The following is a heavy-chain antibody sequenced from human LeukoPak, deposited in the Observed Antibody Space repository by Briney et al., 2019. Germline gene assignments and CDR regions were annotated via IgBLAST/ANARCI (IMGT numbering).Heavy chain of an antibody. Sequence: GGSLRLSCAASASGFIFDDYGMSWVRQAPGKGLEWVSGINWNGGTTGYADSVKGRFTISRDNAKNSLYLQMNSLRAEDTDFYYCARENYYDSSGQTYFDPWGQGTLVTVSS. CDR2: INWNGGTT. V-gene: IGHV3-20*04. J-gene: IGHJ5*02. D-gene: IGHD3-22*01. CDR3: ARENYYDSSGQTYFDP. CDR1: GFIFDDYG.